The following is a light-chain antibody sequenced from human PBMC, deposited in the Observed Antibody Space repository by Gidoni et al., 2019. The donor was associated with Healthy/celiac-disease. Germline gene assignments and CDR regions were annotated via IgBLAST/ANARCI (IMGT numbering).Light chain of an antibody. CDR2: DAS. Sequence: ESALTHSPATLPSSPGERATLSCRASQSVSSYLAWYQQKPGQAPRLLIYDASNRALGIPARFSGSGSGTDFTLTISSLEPEDFAVYYCQQRSNWPRTFXQXTKLEIK. CDR1: QSVSSY. CDR3: QQRSNWPRT. J-gene: IGKJ2*01. V-gene: IGKV3-11*01.